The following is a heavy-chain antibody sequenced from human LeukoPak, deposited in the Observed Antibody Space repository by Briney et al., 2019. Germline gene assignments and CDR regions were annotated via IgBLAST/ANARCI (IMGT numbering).Heavy chain of an antibody. Sequence: GGSLRLSCAASGFTFSSYAMSWVRQAPGKGLEWVSAISGSGGSTYYADSVKGRFTISRDNSKNTLYLQMNSLRAEETAVYYCAKSGLNYYGSGSYSPIYFDYWGQGTLVTVSS. V-gene: IGHV3-23*01. D-gene: IGHD3-10*01. CDR2: ISGSGGST. CDR3: AKSGLNYYGSGSYSPIYFDY. CDR1: GFTFSSYA. J-gene: IGHJ4*02.